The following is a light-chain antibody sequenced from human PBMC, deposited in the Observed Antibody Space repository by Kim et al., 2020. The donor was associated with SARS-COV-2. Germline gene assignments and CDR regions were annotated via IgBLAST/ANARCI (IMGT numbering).Light chain of an antibody. J-gene: IGLJ2*01. V-gene: IGLV3-19*01. CDR2: GKN. CDR1: SLRSYY. CDR3: NSRDSSGNHPYVV. Sequence: GQTVRITCQGDSLRSYYASWYQQKPGQAPVLVIYGKNNRPSGIPDRVSGSSSGNTASLTITGAQAEDEADYYCNSRDSSGNHPYVVFGGGTQLTVL.